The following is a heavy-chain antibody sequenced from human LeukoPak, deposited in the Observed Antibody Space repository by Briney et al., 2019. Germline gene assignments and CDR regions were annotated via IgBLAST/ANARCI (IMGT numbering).Heavy chain of an antibody. CDR2: ITTSSSYM. V-gene: IGHV3-21*01. Sequence: GGSLRLSCVASAFTFSSYSMNWVRRTPGKGLEWVSSITTSSSYMFYADSVRGRSTISRDNAENSLYLQMNSLRDEDTAVYYCARDPYSGGYGAYYYYYMDVWGKGTTVTVSS. D-gene: IGHD6-19*01. J-gene: IGHJ6*03. CDR3: ARDPYSGGYGAYYYYYMDV. CDR1: AFTFSSYS.